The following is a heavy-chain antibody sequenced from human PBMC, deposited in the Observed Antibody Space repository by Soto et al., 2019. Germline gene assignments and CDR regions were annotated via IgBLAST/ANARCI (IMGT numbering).Heavy chain of an antibody. V-gene: IGHV1-3*01. J-gene: IGHJ5*02. Sequence: ASVKVSCKASGYTFTSYAMHWVRQAPGQRLEWMGWINAGNGNTKYSQKFQGRVTITRDTSASTAYMELSSLRSEDTAVYYCARARGIVVVPAAHNWFDPWGQGTLVTVSS. CDR3: ARARGIVVVPAAHNWFDP. CDR1: GYTFTSYA. D-gene: IGHD2-2*01. CDR2: INAGNGNT.